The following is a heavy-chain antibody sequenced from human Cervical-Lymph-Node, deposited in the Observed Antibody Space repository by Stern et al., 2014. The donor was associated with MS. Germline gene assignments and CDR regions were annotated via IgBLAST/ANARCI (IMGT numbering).Heavy chain of an antibody. V-gene: IGHV1-18*01. D-gene: IGHD5-18*01. Sequence: QMQLVQSGAEVKKPGASVKVSCKASGYTFTSYGISWVRQAPGQGLEWMGWISAYNGNTNYAQKLQGRVTMTTDTSTSTAYMELRSLRSDDTAVYYCARVRYSYRFNYYYGMDVWGQGTTVTVSS. CDR1: GYTFTSYG. J-gene: IGHJ6*02. CDR3: ARVRYSYRFNYYYGMDV. CDR2: ISAYNGNT.